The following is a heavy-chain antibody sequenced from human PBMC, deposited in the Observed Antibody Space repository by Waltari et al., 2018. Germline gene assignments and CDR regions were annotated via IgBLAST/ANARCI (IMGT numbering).Heavy chain of an antibody. D-gene: IGHD1-7*01. V-gene: IGHV3-33*01. Sequence: QVQLVESGGGVVQPGRSLRLSCAASGSTFSSYGMHWVRQAPGKGLEWVAVIWYDGSNKYYADSVKGRFTISRDNSKNTLYLQMNSLRAEDTAVYYCARVRTGTTWYGMDVWCQGTTVTVSS. CDR2: IWYDGSNK. CDR3: ARVRTGTTWYGMDV. CDR1: GSTFSSYG. J-gene: IGHJ6*02.